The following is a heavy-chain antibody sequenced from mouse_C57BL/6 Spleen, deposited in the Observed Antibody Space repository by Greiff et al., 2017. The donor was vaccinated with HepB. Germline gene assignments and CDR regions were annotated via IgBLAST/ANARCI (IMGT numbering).Heavy chain of an antibody. CDR1: GYTFTSYG. CDR3: ASHYYGSSPEV. CDR2: IYPRSGNT. V-gene: IGHV1-81*01. J-gene: IGHJ1*03. D-gene: IGHD1-1*01. Sequence: VQLQESGAELARPGASVKLSCKASGYTFTSYGISWVKQRTGQGLEWIGEIYPRSGNTYYNEKFKGKATLTADKSSSTAYMELRSLTSEDSAVYFCASHYYGSSPEVWGTGTTVTVSS.